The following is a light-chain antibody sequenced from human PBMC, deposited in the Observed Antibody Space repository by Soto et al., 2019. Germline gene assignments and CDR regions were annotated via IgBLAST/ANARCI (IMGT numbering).Light chain of an antibody. J-gene: IGLJ3*02. CDR2: EVS. CDR1: SSDVGSYNF. CDR3: CSYAGNSGV. Sequence: QSALTQPASVSGSPGQSIIISCTGTSSDVGSYNFVSWYQQHPGKAPKPMIYEVSKRPSGVSNRFSGSKSGNTASLTISGLQPEDEADYYCCSYAGNSGVFGGGTKLTVL. V-gene: IGLV2-23*02.